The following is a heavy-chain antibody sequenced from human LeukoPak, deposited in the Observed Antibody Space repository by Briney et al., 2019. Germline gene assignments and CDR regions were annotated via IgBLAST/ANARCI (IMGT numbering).Heavy chain of an antibody. Sequence: GGSLRLSCAASGFTFNNYAMSWVRQPPGKGLEWVSSISADGGTTYYADSVKGRFTISRDNSKNTLDLQMNSLRAEDTAVYYCAKPILSTTSIKYYFHYWGQGTLVTVSS. D-gene: IGHD5/OR15-5a*01. J-gene: IGHJ4*02. CDR1: GFTFNNYA. CDR2: ISADGGTT. CDR3: AKPILSTTSIKYYFHY. V-gene: IGHV3-23*01.